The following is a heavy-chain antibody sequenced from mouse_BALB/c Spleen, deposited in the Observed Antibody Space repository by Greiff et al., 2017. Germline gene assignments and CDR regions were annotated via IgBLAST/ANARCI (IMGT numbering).Heavy chain of an antibody. CDR2: IYPGDGDT. V-gene: IGHV1-87*01. CDR3: ARAGDYYYGSKDY. J-gene: IGHJ2*01. D-gene: IGHD1-1*01. CDR1: GYTFTSYW. Sequence: QVQLQQSGAELARPGASVKLSCKASGYTFTSYWMQWVKQRPGQGLEWIGAIYPGDGDTRYTQKFKGKATLTADKSSSTAYMQLSSLASEDSAVYYCARAGDYYYGSKDYWGQGTTLTVSS.